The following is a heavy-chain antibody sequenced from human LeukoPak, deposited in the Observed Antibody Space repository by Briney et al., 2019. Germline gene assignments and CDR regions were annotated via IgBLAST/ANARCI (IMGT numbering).Heavy chain of an antibody. J-gene: IGHJ6*03. V-gene: IGHV3-21*06. CDR2: ITSSSSYI. D-gene: IGHD1-26*01. CDR3: ARDPYSGNYGAYYYYYMDV. CDR1: GFTFSSYN. Sequence: GGSLRLSCAASGFTFSSYNMDWVRQAPGKGLEWVSSITSSSSYIYYADSVKGRFTISRDNAKNSLYLQMDSLRVEDTAEYYCARDPYSGNYGAYYYYYMDVWGKGTTVTVSS.